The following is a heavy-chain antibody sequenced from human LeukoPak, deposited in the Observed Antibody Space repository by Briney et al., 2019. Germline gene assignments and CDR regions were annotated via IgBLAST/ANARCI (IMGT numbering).Heavy chain of an antibody. J-gene: IGHJ3*02. D-gene: IGHD3-22*01. CDR3: AIVRVAMIVVGWDAFDI. CDR2: IIPIFGTA. Sequence: SVKVSCKASGGTFSSYAISWVRQAPGQGLEWMGGIIPIFGTANYAQKFQGRVTITTDESTSTAYMELSSLRSEDTAVYYCAIVRVAMIVVGWDAFDIWGQGAMVTVSS. CDR1: GGTFSSYA. V-gene: IGHV1-69*05.